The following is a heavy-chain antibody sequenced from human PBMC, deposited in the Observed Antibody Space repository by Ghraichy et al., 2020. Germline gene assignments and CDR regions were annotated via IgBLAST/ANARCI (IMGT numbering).Heavy chain of an antibody. J-gene: IGHJ3*02. V-gene: IGHV4-39*01. CDR2: IYYSGST. CDR3: ATTVDTAMGLGAFDI. D-gene: IGHD5-18*01. CDR1: GGSISSSSYY. Sequence: SETLSLTCTVSGGSISSSSYYWGWIRQPPGKGLEWIGSIYYSGSTYYNPSLKSRVTISVDTSKNQFSLKLSSVTAADTAVYYCATTVDTAMGLGAFDIWGQGTMVTVSS.